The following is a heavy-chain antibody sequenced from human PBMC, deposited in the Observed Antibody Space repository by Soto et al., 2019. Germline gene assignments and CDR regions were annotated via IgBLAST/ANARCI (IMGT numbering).Heavy chain of an antibody. J-gene: IGHJ4*02. CDR2: IYSGGGT. D-gene: IGHD4-17*01. Sequence: EVQLVESGGGLIQPGGSLRLSCEASGFSVSSAYMSWVRHAPGKGLEWVSVIYSGGGTYYADSVKGRFTTSRDSFKNTVSLQMNNLRAEDTAVYYCARDRGYGDQRTLGFWGQGTLVTVSP. CDR3: ARDRGYGDQRTLGF. V-gene: IGHV3-53*01. CDR1: GFSVSSAY.